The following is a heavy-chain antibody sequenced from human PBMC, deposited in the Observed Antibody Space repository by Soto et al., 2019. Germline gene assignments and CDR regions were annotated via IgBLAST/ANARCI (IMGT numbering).Heavy chain of an antibody. V-gene: IGHV1-2*02. CDR1: GYTFTDYY. CDR3: TRASAVAGGSSNSLPNDY. Sequence: WASVKVSCKASGYTFTDYYMHWVRQAPGQGLEWMGWINPSSGATSYAQNFQGRVTMTRDTSISTFYMELSRLSSDDTAIYYCTRASAVAGGSSNSLPNDYWGQGTLVTVSS. CDR2: INPSSGAT. J-gene: IGHJ4*02. D-gene: IGHD6-19*01.